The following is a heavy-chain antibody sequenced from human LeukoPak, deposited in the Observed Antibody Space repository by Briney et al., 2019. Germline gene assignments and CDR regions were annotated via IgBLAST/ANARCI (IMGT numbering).Heavy chain of an antibody. V-gene: IGHV6-1*01. CDR2: TYYRSKWYT. J-gene: IGHJ6*02. D-gene: IGHD3-3*01. CDR1: GDSVSSNSAA. CDR3: ARDGKYDFWSGGLYYYDGMDV. Sequence: SQTLSLTCAISGDSVSSNSAAWNWIRQPPLRGLEWLGRTYYRSKWYTDYAVSVKSRITINADTSKNQFSLQLNSVTPEDTAVYYCARDGKYDFWSGGLYYYDGMDVWGQGTTVTVSS.